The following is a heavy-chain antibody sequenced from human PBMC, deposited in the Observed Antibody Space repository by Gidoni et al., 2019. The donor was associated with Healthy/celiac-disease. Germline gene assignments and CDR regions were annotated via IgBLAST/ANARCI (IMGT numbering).Heavy chain of an antibody. CDR3: TTDPTRLRYFDWLLDLFDY. D-gene: IGHD3-9*01. J-gene: IGHJ4*02. CDR2: IKSKTDGGTT. Sequence: EVQLVESGGGLVKPGGSLRLSCASSGFTFSNAWMSWVRQAPGKGLEWVGRIKSKTDGGTTDYAAPVKGRFTISRDDSKNTLYLQMNSLKTEDTAVYYCTTDPTRLRYFDWLLDLFDYWGQGTLVTVSS. CDR1: GFTFSNAW. V-gene: IGHV3-15*01.